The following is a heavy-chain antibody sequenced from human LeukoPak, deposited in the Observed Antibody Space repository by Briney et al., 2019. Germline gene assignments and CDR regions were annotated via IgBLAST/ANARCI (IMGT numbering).Heavy chain of an antibody. CDR1: GVTFTTYV. Sequence: GGSLRLSCAASGVTFTTYVMNWVRQPPGKGLEWISYVGTRDTTVYYADSVKGRFTISRDNAKNSFYLQMNSLRDEDTAIYYCARGRGSSWGQGTLVTVSS. J-gene: IGHJ5*02. V-gene: IGHV3-48*02. CDR3: ARGRGSS. CDR2: VGTRDTTV. D-gene: IGHD2-21*01.